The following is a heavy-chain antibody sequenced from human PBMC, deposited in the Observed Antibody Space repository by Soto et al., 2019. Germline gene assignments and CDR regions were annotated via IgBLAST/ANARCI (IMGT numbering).Heavy chain of an antibody. D-gene: IGHD6-25*01. V-gene: IGHV1-69*05. CDR3: ASRKGREVAAAYSFDY. CDR2: IIPIFGTA. Sequence: QVQLVQSGAEVKKPGSSVKVSCKASGGTFSSYAISWVRQAPGQGLEWMGGIIPIFGTANYAQKFQGRVTITXXEXTXXAYMELGSLRSEDTAGYDCASRKGREVAAAYSFDYWGQGTLVTVSS. J-gene: IGHJ4*02. CDR1: GGTFSSYA.